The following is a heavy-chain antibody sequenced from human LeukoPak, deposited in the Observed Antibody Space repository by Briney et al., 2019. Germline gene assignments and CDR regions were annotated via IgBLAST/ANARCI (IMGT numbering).Heavy chain of an antibody. V-gene: IGHV4-31*03. CDR3: ARGVGSSGWYYYYGMDV. CDR2: IYYSGST. D-gene: IGHD6-19*01. J-gene: IGHJ6*02. Sequence: SQTLSLTCTVSGGSISSGGYYWSWIRQHPGKGLEWIGYIYYSGSTNYNPSLKSRVTISVDTSKNQFSLKLSSVTAADTAVYYCARGVGSSGWYYYYGMDVWGQGTTVTVSS. CDR1: GGSISSGGYY.